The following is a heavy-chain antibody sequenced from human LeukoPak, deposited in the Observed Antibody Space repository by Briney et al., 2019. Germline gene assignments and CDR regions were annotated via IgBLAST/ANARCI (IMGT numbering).Heavy chain of an antibody. CDR1: GFTFSSYG. CDR2: IRYDGSNK. CDR3: AKDKEGATYGCYFDY. Sequence: GGSLRLSCAASGFTFSSYGMHWVRQAPGKGLEWVAFIRYDGSNKYYADSVKGRFTISRDNSKNTLYLQMNSLRAEDTAVYYCAKDKEGATYGCYFDYWGQGTLVTVSS. V-gene: IGHV3-30*02. D-gene: IGHD1-26*01. J-gene: IGHJ4*02.